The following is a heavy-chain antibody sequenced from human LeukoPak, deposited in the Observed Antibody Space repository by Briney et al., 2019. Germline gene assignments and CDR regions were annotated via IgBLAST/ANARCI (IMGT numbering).Heavy chain of an antibody. Sequence: QPGGSLRLSCAASGFTFSSYEMNWVRQAPGKGLEWVSYISSSGSTIYYADSVKGRFTISRHNAKNSLYLQMNSLRAEDTAVYYCASHSSSWYGYDYWGQGTLVTVSS. CDR3: ASHSSSWYGYDY. CDR2: ISSSGSTI. D-gene: IGHD6-13*01. CDR1: GFTFSSYE. J-gene: IGHJ4*02. V-gene: IGHV3-48*03.